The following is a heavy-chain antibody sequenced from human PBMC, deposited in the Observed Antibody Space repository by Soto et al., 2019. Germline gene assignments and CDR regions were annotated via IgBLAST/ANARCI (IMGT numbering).Heavy chain of an antibody. Sequence: ASVKVSCKASGGTFSSYAISWVRQAPGQGLEWMGGIIPIFGTANYAQKFQGRVTITADESTSTAYMELSSLRSEDTAVYYCARDTGGDDYGGNPSELQHWGQGTLVTVSS. CDR3: ARDTGGDDYGGNPSELQH. D-gene: IGHD4-17*01. V-gene: IGHV1-69*13. CDR1: GGTFSSYA. CDR2: IIPIFGTA. J-gene: IGHJ1*01.